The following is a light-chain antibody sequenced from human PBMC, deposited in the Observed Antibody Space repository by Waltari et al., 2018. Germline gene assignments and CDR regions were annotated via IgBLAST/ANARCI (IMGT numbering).Light chain of an antibody. J-gene: IGKJ4*01. CDR2: AAS. CDR1: QGIGNS. Sequence: EIQMNQSPSSLSASFGDRVTLTCRASQGIGNSLAWYQQKPGKAPKLLLYAASRLESGVPSRFSGSGSGTDYTLTIIGLQSEDVATYYCQQYYSKPLTFGGGTKVEIK. CDR3: QQYYSKPLT. V-gene: IGKV1-NL1*01.